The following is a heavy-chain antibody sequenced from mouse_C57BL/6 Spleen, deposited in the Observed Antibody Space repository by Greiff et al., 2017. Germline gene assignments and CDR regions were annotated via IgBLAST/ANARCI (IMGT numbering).Heavy chain of an antibody. CDR3: AREDLNYSNFAY. V-gene: IGHV3-1*01. D-gene: IGHD2-5*01. Sequence: EVQLQQSGPGMVKPSQSLSLTCTVTGYSITSGYDWHWIRHFPGNKLEWMGYISYSGSTNYNPSLKSRISITHDTSKNHFFLKLNSVTTEDTATYYCAREDLNYSNFAYWGQGTLVTVSA. J-gene: IGHJ3*01. CDR2: ISYSGST. CDR1: GYSITSGYD.